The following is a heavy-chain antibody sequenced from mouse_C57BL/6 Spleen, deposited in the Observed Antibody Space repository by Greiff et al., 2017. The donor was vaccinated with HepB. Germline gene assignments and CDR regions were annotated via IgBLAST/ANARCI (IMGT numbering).Heavy chain of an antibody. D-gene: IGHD4-1*01. CDR3: ASITGTLFAY. J-gene: IGHJ3*01. V-gene: IGHV5-9*01. CDR2: ISGGGGNT. Sequence: EVKLVESGGGLVKPGGSLKLSCAASGFTFSSYTMSWVRQTPEKRLEWVATISGGGGNTYYPDSVKGRFTISRDNAKNTLYLQMSSLRSEDTALYYCASITGTLFAYWGQGTLVTVSA. CDR1: GFTFSSYT.